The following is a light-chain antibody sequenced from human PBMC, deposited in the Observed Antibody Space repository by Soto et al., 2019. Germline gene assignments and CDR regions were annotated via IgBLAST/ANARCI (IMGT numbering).Light chain of an antibody. CDR2: GAS. CDR3: PQYGSSGT. V-gene: IGKV3-20*01. J-gene: IGKJ1*01. Sequence: EIVLTQSPGTLSLSPGERATLSCRASQSVSNNYLAWYQQKPGQAPRLLIYGASNRATGIPDRFSGSGSGTDFTLTISRLEPEDFAVYYCPQYGSSGTFGQGPKVEIK. CDR1: QSVSNNY.